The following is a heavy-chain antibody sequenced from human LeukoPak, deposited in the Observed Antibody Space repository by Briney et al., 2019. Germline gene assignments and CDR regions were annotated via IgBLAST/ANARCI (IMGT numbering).Heavy chain of an antibody. Sequence: SETLSLTCTVSGGSMNSNSYYWGWIRQPPGEGLEWIGSFYYTGSTYYNPSLKSRVTICADTSKNQFSLKLSSVAAADTAVYYCARGYTAGWIPYDYWGQGTLVTVSS. D-gene: IGHD5-18*01. V-gene: IGHV4-39*01. CDR3: ARGYTAGWIPYDY. J-gene: IGHJ4*02. CDR2: FYYTGST. CDR1: GGSMNSNSYY.